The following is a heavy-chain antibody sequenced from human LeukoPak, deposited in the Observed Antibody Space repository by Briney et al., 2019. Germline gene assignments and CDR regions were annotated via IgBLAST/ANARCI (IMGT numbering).Heavy chain of an antibody. D-gene: IGHD2-15*01. CDR2: IHTRGST. J-gene: IGHJ3*02. V-gene: IGHV4-4*07. CDR3: ARGRYCSADICSGGDAFDI. Sequence: PSETLSLTCTVSGGSINNYYWSWIRQPAGKGLEWMGRIHTRGSTNYNPSLKSRVTMSVDTSKNQFSLKLSSVTAADTAVYYCARGRYCSADICSGGDAFDIWGQGTMVSVSS. CDR1: GGSINNYY.